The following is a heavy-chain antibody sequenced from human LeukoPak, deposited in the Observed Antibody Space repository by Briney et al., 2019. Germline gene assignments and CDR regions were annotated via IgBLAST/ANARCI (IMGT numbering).Heavy chain of an antibody. D-gene: IGHD1-26*01. J-gene: IGHJ4*02. CDR2: INRGGDT. Sequence: SETLSLTRAVYGGSFRGYYWTWLRQPPGKGLEWIGEINRGGDTNYNPSLKSRVTISVDTSRTQVSLKLNSVTAADTAVYYCARGVGTGSYFFNWGQGTLVTVAS. V-gene: IGHV4-34*01. CDR1: GGSFRGYY. CDR3: ARGVGTGSYFFN.